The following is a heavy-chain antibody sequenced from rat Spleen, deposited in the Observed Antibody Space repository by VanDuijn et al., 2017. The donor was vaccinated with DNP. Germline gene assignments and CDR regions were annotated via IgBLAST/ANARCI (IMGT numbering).Heavy chain of an antibody. J-gene: IGHJ2*01. CDR1: GFTFSNAW. Sequence: EVQLVDSGGGLVQPGRSLKLSCAASGFTFSNAWMHWVRQSPENQLEGVAQIKAKSNNYATYYAESGKAKLTISKDDPKSSVYLQMNNLKEEDTAIYYCTWGGDYWCQGVMVTVSS. V-gene: IGHV6-8*01. CDR3: TWGGDY. CDR2: IKAKSNNYAT.